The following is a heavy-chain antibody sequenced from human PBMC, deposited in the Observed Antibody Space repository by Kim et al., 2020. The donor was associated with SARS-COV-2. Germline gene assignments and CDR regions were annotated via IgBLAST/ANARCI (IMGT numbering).Heavy chain of an antibody. CDR3: AKRDSSGYYYYHY. Sequence: YADSVKGRFTISRDNSKNTLFLHMDSLRAEDTAVYYCAKRDSSGYYYYHYWGQGTPVTVSS. V-gene: IGHV3-23*01. J-gene: IGHJ4*02. D-gene: IGHD3-22*01.